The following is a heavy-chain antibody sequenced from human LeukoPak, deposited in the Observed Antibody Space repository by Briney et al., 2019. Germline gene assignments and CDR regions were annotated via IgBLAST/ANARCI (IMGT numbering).Heavy chain of an antibody. D-gene: IGHD4-11*01. CDR1: GYTFTSYD. Sequence: GASVKVSCKASGYTFTSYDINWVRQATGQGLEWMGWINPNSGVTNYAQKFQGRVTLTRGTPISTAYMEVSRLRSDDTAVYYCARAHMTTVTLGDYWGQGTLVTVSS. CDR2: INPNSGVT. CDR3: ARAHMTTVTLGDY. V-gene: IGHV1-2*02. J-gene: IGHJ4*02.